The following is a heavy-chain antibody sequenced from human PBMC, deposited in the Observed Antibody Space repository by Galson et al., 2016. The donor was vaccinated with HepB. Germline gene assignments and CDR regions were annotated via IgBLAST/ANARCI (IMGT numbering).Heavy chain of an antibody. J-gene: IGHJ4*02. V-gene: IGHV3-30*03. D-gene: IGHD3-22*01. CDR1: GLTFSSYG. CDR2: LSYGGINQ. Sequence: SLRLSCAASGLTFSSYGMHWVRQAPGKGLEWMASLSYGGINQYYADSAKGRFTISRDISKNTLYLQINTLSAEDTAIYYCVAEYHDSAGYHGFQYWGQGTLVTVSS. CDR3: VAEYHDSAGYHGFQY.